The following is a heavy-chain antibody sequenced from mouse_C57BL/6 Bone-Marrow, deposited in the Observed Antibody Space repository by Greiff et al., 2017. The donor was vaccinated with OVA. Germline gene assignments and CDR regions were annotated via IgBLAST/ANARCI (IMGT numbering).Heavy chain of an antibody. CDR2: IAPENGDT. J-gene: IGHJ3*01. D-gene: IGHD2-3*01. CDR3: TGWLLRSFAY. CDR1: GFNIKDAY. Sequence: VQLQQSGAELVRPGASVKLSCTASGFNIKDAYMNWVKQRPEQGLEWIGWIAPENGDTEYASKFQGKATLPADTSSNTAYMQLSSLTSEDTAVYYCTGWLLRSFAYWGQGTLVTVSA. V-gene: IGHV14-4*01.